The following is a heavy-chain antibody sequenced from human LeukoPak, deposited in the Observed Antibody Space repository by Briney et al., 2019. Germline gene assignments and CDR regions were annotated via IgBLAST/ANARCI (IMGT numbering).Heavy chain of an antibody. Sequence: SETLSLTCTVSGGSISSYYWSWIRQPPGMGLEWIGYVSESGSTTYNPSLKSRLTISVDTSKNQFSLKLSSVTAADTAVYYCARAGDYYGDYHFDYWGQGTLVTVSS. V-gene: IGHV4-59*01. J-gene: IGHJ4*02. CDR1: GGSISSYY. D-gene: IGHD4-17*01. CDR3: ARAGDYYGDYHFDY. CDR2: VSESGST.